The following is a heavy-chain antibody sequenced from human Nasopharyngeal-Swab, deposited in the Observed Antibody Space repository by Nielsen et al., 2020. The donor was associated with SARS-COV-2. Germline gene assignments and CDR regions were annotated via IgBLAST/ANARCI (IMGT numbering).Heavy chain of an antibody. D-gene: IGHD3-22*01. CDR1: GFTFSDYY. V-gene: IGHV3-11*01. Sequence: GESLKISCAASGFTFSDYYMSWIRQAPGKGLEWVSYISSSGSTIYYADSVKGRFTISRDNAKNSLYLQMNSLRAEDTAVYYCASSYYESSGYYPDYWGQGTLVTVSS. CDR2: ISSSGSTI. J-gene: IGHJ4*02. CDR3: ASSYYESSGYYPDY.